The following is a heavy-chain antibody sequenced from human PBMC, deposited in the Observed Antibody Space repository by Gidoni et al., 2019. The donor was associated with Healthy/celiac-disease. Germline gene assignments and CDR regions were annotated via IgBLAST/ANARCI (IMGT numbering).Heavy chain of an antibody. CDR1: GFTFSSYG. D-gene: IGHD5-18*01. CDR2: ISYDGSNK. CDR3: AKDASSGYSYGYA. J-gene: IGHJ5*02. Sequence: QVQLVESGGGVVQPGRSLRLSCAAPGFTFSSYGMHWVRQAPGKGLGWVAVISYDGSNKYYADSVKGRFTISRDNSKNTLYLQMNSLRAEDTAVYYCAKDASSGYSYGYAWGQGTLVTVSS. V-gene: IGHV3-30*18.